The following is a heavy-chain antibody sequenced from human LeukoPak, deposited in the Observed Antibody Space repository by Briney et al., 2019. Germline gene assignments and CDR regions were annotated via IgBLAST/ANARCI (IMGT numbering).Heavy chain of an antibody. CDR2: TNNVDSST. V-gene: IGHV3-74*01. CDR3: TRGSSSWRNGMDV. Sequence: GGSLRLSCAASGFTSSSHWMHWVRQAPGKGLVWVSRTNNVDSSTAYADSVKGRFTISRDNAKNTLYLQMNSLRAEDTAVYYCTRGSSSWRNGMDVWGQGTTVTVSS. J-gene: IGHJ6*02. CDR1: GFTSSSHW. D-gene: IGHD6-13*01.